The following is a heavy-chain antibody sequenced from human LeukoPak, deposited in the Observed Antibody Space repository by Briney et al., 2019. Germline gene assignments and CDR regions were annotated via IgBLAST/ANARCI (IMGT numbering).Heavy chain of an antibody. CDR2: ISGSGAAT. D-gene: IGHD1-14*01. J-gene: IGHJ4*02. Sequence: GGSLRLSCAASGLAFSSSTMSWVRQAPEKGLECVSIISGSGAATYYTDSVTGRFTISRDNSKNTLFLQMNSLRAEDTAVYYCAGRPSGEGLAPLDYWGQEALVAVSS. V-gene: IGHV3-23*01. CDR3: AGRPSGEGLAPLDY. CDR1: GLAFSSST.